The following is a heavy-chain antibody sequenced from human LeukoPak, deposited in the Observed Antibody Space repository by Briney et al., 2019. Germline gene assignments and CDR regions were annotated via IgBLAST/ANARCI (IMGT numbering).Heavy chain of an antibody. CDR1: GFTFSSYS. D-gene: IGHD2-21*02. J-gene: IGHJ6*02. CDR3: SRDSLSSCGGDCYSGLDV. Sequence: PGGSLRLSCAASGFTFSSYSMNWVRQAPGEALMWVSRIKRDGSSTTSADSVKGRFTISRDNAKNTLYLQMNSLRAEDTAVYYCSRDSLSSCGGDCYSGLDVWGQGTTVTVSS. V-gene: IGHV3-74*01. CDR2: IKRDGSST.